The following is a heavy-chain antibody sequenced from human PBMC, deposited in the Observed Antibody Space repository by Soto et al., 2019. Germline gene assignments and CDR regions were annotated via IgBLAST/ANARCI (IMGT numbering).Heavy chain of an antibody. V-gene: IGHV4-59*08. Sequence: SETLSLTCTVSGGSISSYYWSWIRQPPGKGLEWIGYIYYSGSTNYNPSLKSRVTISVDTSKNQFSLKLSSVTAADTAVYYCARQRAHSGYDSHFDYWGQGTLVTVSS. D-gene: IGHD5-12*01. J-gene: IGHJ4*02. CDR3: ARQRAHSGYDSHFDY. CDR2: IYYSGST. CDR1: GGSISSYY.